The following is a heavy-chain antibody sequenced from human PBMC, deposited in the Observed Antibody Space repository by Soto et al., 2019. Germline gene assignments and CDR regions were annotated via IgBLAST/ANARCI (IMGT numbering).Heavy chain of an antibody. D-gene: IGHD6-13*01. Sequence: SETLSVTCTFAVGSISSYYWGWIRQPPGKGLEWIAYISTTETTNYNPSLKSRVSMSLDTSKSQVSLKLSSVTAADAAVYYCAGNIAAAGRRYYGMDVWGHGTTVTVSS. CDR3: AGNIAAAGRRYYGMDV. CDR1: VGSISSYY. J-gene: IGHJ6*02. V-gene: IGHV4-4*09. CDR2: ISTTETT.